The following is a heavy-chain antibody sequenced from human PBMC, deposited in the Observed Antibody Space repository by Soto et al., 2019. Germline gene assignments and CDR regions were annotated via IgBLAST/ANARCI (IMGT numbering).Heavy chain of an antibody. CDR1: GFTFSDHY. J-gene: IGHJ4*02. CDR2: ISPGGRYT. V-gene: IGHV3-11*05. D-gene: IGHD2-21*01. CDR3: SRGGGGGVFDR. Sequence: QVQLVESGGGLVKPGGSLRLSCATSGFTFSDHYMTWIRQAPGKGLEFISYISPGGRYTNYGDSVKGRFTISRDNAKNSLFLQVNTLRDEDTAVYYCSRGGGGGVFDRWGQGTLVTVSS.